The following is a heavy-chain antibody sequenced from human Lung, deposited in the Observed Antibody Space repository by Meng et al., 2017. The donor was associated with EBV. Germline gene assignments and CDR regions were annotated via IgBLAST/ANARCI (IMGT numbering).Heavy chain of an antibody. Sequence: QITLKESGPPRVKPTQTLALTCTFSGFSLSTSGVGVGWIRQSPGKALEWLAVIYWDDDKRYSPSLKSRLTITKDTSKNQVVLTMTNMDPVDAATYYCAHIIAARPFDYWGQGTLVTVSS. CDR1: GFSLSTSGVG. CDR3: AHIIAARPFDY. J-gene: IGHJ4*02. D-gene: IGHD6-6*01. V-gene: IGHV2-5*02. CDR2: IYWDDDK.